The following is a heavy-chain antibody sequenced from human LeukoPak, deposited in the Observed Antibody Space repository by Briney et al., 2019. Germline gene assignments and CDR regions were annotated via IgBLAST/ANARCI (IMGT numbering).Heavy chain of an antibody. CDR3: VKHRCSGGFCPGDY. Sequence: GGSLRPSCAASGFAFSSYAMSWVRQAPGKGLEWVSFISGNGGSTYYADSVKGRFTISRDNSRNTLSLQTNSLRVEDTAVYYCVKHRCSGGFCPGDYWGQGTLVTVSS. D-gene: IGHD2-15*01. J-gene: IGHJ4*02. CDR2: ISGNGGST. CDR1: GFAFSSYA. V-gene: IGHV3-23*01.